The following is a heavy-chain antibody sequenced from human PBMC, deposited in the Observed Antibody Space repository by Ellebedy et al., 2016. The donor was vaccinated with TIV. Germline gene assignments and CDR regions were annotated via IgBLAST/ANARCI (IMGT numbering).Heavy chain of an antibody. CDR2: IFRDGST. CDR1: GFTVSSNY. V-gene: IGHV3-53*05. D-gene: IGHD3-16*01. Sequence: GESLKISCAASGFTVSSNYMSWVRQAPGKGLEWVSLIFRDGSTYYADSVKGRFTISRDNSKNTLYLQMNSLRSEDTAVYYCARGRLGAYTSMDPNDAFDVWGQGTMVAVSS. CDR3: ARGRLGAYTSMDPNDAFDV. J-gene: IGHJ3*01.